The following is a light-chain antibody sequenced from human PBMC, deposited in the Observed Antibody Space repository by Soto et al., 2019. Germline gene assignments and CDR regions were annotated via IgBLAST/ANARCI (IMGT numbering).Light chain of an antibody. CDR2: GAS. J-gene: IGKJ1*01. CDR3: QQFGSSVT. CDR1: QSVSSTF. Sequence: EIVLSQSPGSLSLSPGERATLSCRASQSVSSTFFAWYQQRPGQAPRLLMYGASSWATGIPEGFSGSGSGTDFTLSSRRLEPEVFAVYYGQQFGSSVTCGQGTKVEIK. V-gene: IGKV3-20*01.